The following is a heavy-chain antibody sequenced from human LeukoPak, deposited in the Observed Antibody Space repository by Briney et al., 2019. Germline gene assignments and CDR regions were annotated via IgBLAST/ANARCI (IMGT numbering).Heavy chain of an antibody. Sequence: SETLSLTCTASGVSINRGSYHWAWIRQPPGKGLEWIGSIYYTGTAYYNPSLKSQVTISVDTSKNQFSLKVTSVTAADTAVYYCGSLDFDPWGQGTLVIVSS. CDR1: GVSINRGSYH. CDR3: GSLDFDP. V-gene: IGHV4-39*01. CDR2: IYYTGTA. J-gene: IGHJ5*02.